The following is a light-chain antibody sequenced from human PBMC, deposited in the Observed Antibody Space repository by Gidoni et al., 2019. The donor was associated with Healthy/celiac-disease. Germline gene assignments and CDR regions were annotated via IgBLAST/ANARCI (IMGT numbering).Light chain of an antibody. CDR1: QGISSY. Sequence: AIRMTQSPSSLSASTGDRVTITCRASQGISSYLAWYQQKPGKAPKLLIYAASTLQSGVPSRFSGSGSGTDFTLTISCLQSEDFATYYCQQYYSYPYLTFXPXTKVDIK. J-gene: IGKJ3*01. CDR3: QQYYSYPYLT. V-gene: IGKV1-8*01. CDR2: AAS.